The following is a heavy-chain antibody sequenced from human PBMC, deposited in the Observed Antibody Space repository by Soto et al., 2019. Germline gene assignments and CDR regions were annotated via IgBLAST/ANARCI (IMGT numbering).Heavy chain of an antibody. V-gene: IGHV5-10-1*01. Sequence: GESLKSSGQGSGYRFNDYWISWVRQMPGKGLEWMGRIDPSDSQIKYSPSFQGHITISTDKSLSTAYLQWRTLKASDSAIYYCARHLSARDDLPLWGRGTMVTV. CDR1: GYRFNDYW. CDR3: ARHLSARDDLPL. J-gene: IGHJ2*01. CDR2: IDPSDSQI. D-gene: IGHD1-1*01.